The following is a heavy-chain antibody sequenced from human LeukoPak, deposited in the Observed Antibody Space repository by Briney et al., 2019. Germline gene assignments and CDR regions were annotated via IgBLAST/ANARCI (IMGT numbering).Heavy chain of an antibody. CDR2: INPNSGGT. V-gene: IGHV1-2*02. CDR3: ARGGGIRKNWFDP. CDR1: GYTFTGYY. J-gene: IGHJ5*02. D-gene: IGHD1-14*01. Sequence: ASVKVSCKASGYTFTGYYMHWVRQATGQGLEWMGWINPNSGGTNYAQKFQGRVTMNRDTSISTAYMELSRLRSDDTAVYYCARGGGIRKNWFDPWGQGTLVTVSS.